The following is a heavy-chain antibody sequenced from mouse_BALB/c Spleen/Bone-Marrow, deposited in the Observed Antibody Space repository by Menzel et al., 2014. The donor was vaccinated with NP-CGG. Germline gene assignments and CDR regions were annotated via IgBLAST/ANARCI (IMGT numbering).Heavy chain of an antibody. CDR1: GFTFSTYG. CDR3: TRQRNWDHYAMDY. Sequence: DVMLVESGGDLVKPGGSLKLSRAASGFTFSTYGMSWVRQTPDKRLEWVATISSGGGYTYYPDRVKGRFTISRDNANNTLYLQMSSLKSEDTAMYYCTRQRNWDHYAMDYWGQGTSVTVSS. J-gene: IGHJ4*01. CDR2: ISSGGGYT. D-gene: IGHD4-1*01. V-gene: IGHV5-6*02.